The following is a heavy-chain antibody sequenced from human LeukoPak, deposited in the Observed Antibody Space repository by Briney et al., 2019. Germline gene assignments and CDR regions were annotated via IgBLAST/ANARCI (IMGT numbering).Heavy chain of an antibody. V-gene: IGHV1-18*01. CDR3: ARSGYEGTYCMDV. CDR1: GYTFTSYG. CDR2: SSAYKGNK. Sequence: ASVKVSCKASGYTFTSYGISWVRQAPGQGVEGMGWSSAYKGNKNYAQKLQGRVNMTTDTAKSTAYTEVKSLRSDDTAVYSCARSGYEGTYCMDVWGQGTTVTVSS. D-gene: IGHD5-12*01. J-gene: IGHJ6*02.